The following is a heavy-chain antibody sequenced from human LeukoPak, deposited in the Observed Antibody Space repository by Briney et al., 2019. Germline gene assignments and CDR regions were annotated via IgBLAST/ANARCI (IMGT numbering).Heavy chain of an antibody. CDR2: IKRDGGEI. V-gene: IGHV3-7*01. D-gene: IGHD4/OR15-4a*01. CDR1: GFTFSSYW. CDR3: ARVVDGCSFDY. Sequence: GGSLRLSCAASGFTFSSYWMTWVRQAPGKGLEWVANIKRDGGEIYYVDSVKGRFTISRDNAKNSLCLQMTSLRAEDTAVYYCARVVDGCSFDYWGQGTLVTVSS. J-gene: IGHJ4*02.